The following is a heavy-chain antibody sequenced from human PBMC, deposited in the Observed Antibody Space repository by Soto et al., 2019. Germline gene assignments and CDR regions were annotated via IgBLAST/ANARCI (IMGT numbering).Heavy chain of an antibody. D-gene: IGHD2-15*01. CDR1: GFTFSSYA. J-gene: IGHJ6*02. V-gene: IGHV3-30-3*01. Sequence: QVQLVESGGGVVQPGRSLRLSCAASGFTFSSYAMHWVRQAPGKGLEWVAVISYDGSNKYYADSVKGRFTISRDNSKNTLYLQMNRLRAEDTAVYYCARDGYCSGGSCYLQLDVWGQGTTVTVSS. CDR2: ISYDGSNK. CDR3: ARDGYCSGGSCYLQLDV.